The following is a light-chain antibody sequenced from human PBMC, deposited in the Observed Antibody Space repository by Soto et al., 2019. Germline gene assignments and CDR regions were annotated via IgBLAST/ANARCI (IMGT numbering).Light chain of an antibody. CDR3: QQYGSSPTWT. V-gene: IGKV3-20*01. J-gene: IGKJ1*01. CDR1: QSVSSSY. Sequence: EVVFTQSPVTLSLSPVERATLSCRASQSVSSSYLAWYQQKPGQAPRLLIYGASSRATGIPDRFSGSGSGTDFTLTISRLEPEDFAVYYCQQYGSSPTWTFGQGTKWIS. CDR2: GAS.